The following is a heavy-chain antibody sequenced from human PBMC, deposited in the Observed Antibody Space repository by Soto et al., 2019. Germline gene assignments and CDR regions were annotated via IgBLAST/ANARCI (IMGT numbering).Heavy chain of an antibody. Sequence: ASVKVSCKASGGTFSSYTISWVRQAPGQGLEWMGRIIPILGIANYAQKFQGRVTITADKSTSTAYMELSSLRSEDTAVYYCARTEGSGSYQNYYYMDVWGKGTTVTVSS. J-gene: IGHJ6*03. CDR2: IIPILGIA. CDR1: GGTFSSYT. CDR3: ARTEGSGSYQNYYYMDV. D-gene: IGHD3-10*01. V-gene: IGHV1-69*02.